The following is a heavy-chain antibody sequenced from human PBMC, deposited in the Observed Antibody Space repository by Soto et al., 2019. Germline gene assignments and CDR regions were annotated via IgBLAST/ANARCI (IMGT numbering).Heavy chain of an antibody. CDR1: GYTFTSYY. CDR2: INPSGGST. CDR3: ARVRSIAASGGWFDP. J-gene: IGHJ5*02. D-gene: IGHD6-6*01. Sequence: ASVKVSCKASGYTFTSYYMHWVRQAPGQGLEWMGIINPSGGSTSYAQKFQGRVTMTRDTSTSTVYMELSSLRSEDTAVYYCARVRSIAASGGWFDPWGQGTLVTVSS. V-gene: IGHV1-46*03.